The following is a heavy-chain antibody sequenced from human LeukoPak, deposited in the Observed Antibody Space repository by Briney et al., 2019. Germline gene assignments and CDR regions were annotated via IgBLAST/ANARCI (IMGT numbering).Heavy chain of an antibody. Sequence: GGSLRLSCTASGFTFGDYAMSWVRQAPGKGLEWVGFIRSKAYGGTTEYAASVEGRFTISRDDSKSIAYLQMNSLKTEDTAVYYCTDILTGSSNYWGQGTLVTVSS. CDR1: GFTFGDYA. CDR2: IRSKAYGGTT. CDR3: TDILTGSSNY. D-gene: IGHD3-9*01. J-gene: IGHJ4*02. V-gene: IGHV3-49*04.